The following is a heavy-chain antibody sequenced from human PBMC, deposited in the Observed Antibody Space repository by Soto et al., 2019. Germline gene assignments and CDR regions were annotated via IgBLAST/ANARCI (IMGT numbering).Heavy chain of an antibody. CDR2: IYSGGST. Sequence: GGSLRLSCAASGFTVSSNYMSWVRQAPGKGLEWVSVIYSGGSTYYADSVKGRFTISRHNSKNTLYLQMNSLRAEDTAVYYCATSFSRGYSGYEADYWGQGTLVTVSS. V-gene: IGHV3-53*04. CDR1: GFTVSSNY. D-gene: IGHD5-12*01. CDR3: ATSFSRGYSGYEADY. J-gene: IGHJ4*02.